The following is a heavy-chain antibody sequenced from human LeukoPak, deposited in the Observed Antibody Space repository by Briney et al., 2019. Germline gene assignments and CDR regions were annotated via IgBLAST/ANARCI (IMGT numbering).Heavy chain of an antibody. D-gene: IGHD5-18*01. CDR2: ISPYNDNT. Sequence: GASVKVSCKTSGYTFTNYGLSWVRQAPGQGLEWMGWISPYNDNTNYAQKFQGRVTMTTDTSTRTAYMELSSLRSEDTAVYYCARAYTAIILDYWGQGTLVTVSS. CDR1: GYTFTNYG. CDR3: ARAYTAIILDY. J-gene: IGHJ4*02. V-gene: IGHV1-18*01.